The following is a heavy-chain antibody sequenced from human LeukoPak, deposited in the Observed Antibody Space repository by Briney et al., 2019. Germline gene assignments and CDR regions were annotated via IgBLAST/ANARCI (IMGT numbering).Heavy chain of an antibody. D-gene: IGHD6-13*01. Sequence: GQSLKISCKGSGYMLTSYRIGWVRQMPGKGLGWVGIINPDDSDTRYSPSFQGQVTIAADKSISTAYLQWSSLKASDTAMYYCARQESGYSSSWVIDPWGQGTLVTVSS. J-gene: IGHJ5*02. CDR2: INPDDSDT. V-gene: IGHV5-51*01. CDR1: GYMLTSYR. CDR3: ARQESGYSSSWVIDP.